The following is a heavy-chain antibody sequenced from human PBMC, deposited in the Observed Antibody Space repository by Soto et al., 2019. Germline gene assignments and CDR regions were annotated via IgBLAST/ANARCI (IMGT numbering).Heavy chain of an antibody. CDR3: ARDNGNYGSGSFAH. CDR1: GFTFSSYA. CDR2: LSGTGDSA. Sequence: EVQLVESGGGLVQPGGSLRLSCAASGFTFSSYALSWVRQAPGKGLEWVSALSGTGDSADYANSVKGRFTISRDDSKTTLYLVMSSLRVEDTAIYYCARDNGNYGSGSFAHWGQGTLVTVSS. D-gene: IGHD3-10*01. V-gene: IGHV3-23*04. J-gene: IGHJ4*02.